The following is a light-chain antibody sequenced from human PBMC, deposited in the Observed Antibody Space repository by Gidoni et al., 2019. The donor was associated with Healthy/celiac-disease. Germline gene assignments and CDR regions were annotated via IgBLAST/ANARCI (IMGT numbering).Light chain of an antibody. CDR1: QSVLYSSNNKNY. CDR2: WAS. V-gene: IGKV4-1*01. CDR3: QQYYSTPPT. J-gene: IGKJ1*01. Sequence: DIVMTQSPDSLAVSLGERATINCKSSQSVLYSSNNKNYLAWYQQKPGQPPKLLIYWASTRESGVPDRFSGSGSGTDFTLTISSLQAEHVAVYYCQQYYSTPPTIGQGTKVEIK.